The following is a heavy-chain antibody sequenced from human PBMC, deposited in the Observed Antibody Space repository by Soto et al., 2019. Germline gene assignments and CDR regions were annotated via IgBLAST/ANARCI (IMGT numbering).Heavy chain of an antibody. CDR1: GFTFSSYS. CDR3: AKPYNSYSSGWYYFDY. J-gene: IGHJ4*02. CDR2: ISGSGGST. Sequence: GGSLRLSCAASGFTFSSYSMSWVRQAPGKGLEWVSAISGSGGSTYYAESVKGRFTISRDNYKNTMYLQMNSLRAEDTAVYYCAKPYNSYSSGWYYFDYWGQGTLVTVSS. D-gene: IGHD6-19*01. V-gene: IGHV3-23*01.